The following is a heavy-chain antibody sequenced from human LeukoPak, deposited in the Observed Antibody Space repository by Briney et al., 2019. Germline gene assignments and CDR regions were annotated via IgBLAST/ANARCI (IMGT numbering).Heavy chain of an antibody. Sequence: ASVKVSCKASGYTFTGYYMHWVRQAPGQGLEWMGRINPNSGGTNYAQKFQGRVTMTRDTSISTAYMELSRLRSDDTAVYYCARSLLAYYYDSSGVMDYWGQGTLVTVSS. CDR1: GYTFTGYY. CDR3: ARSLLAYYYDSSGVMDY. J-gene: IGHJ4*02. D-gene: IGHD3-22*01. V-gene: IGHV1-2*06. CDR2: INPNSGGT.